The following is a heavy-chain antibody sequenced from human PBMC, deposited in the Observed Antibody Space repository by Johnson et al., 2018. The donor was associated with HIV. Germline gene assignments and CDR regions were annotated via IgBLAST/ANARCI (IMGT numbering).Heavy chain of an antibody. CDR1: GFTFSNYG. V-gene: IGHV3-30*02. D-gene: IGHD2-2*01. CDR2: IRYDGSNK. Sequence: QVQLVESGGGVVQPGGSLRFSCAAFGFTFSNYGMHWVRQAPGKGLEWVAFIRYDGSNKYYVDSVKGRFTISRDNSKNTLYLQMNSLTAGDTAMYYCAKADTMAGDAFDLWGQGTMVTVSS. J-gene: IGHJ3*01. CDR3: AKADTMAGDAFDL.